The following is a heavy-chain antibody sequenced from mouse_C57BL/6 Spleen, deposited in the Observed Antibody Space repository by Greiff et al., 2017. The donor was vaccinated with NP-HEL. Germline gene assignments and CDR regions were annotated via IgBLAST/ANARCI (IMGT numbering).Heavy chain of an antibody. V-gene: IGHV1-82*01. Sequence: VQLQQSGPELVKPGASVKISCKASGYAFSSSWMNWVKQRPGKGLEWIGRIYPGDGDTNYNGKFKGKATLTADKSSSTAYMQLSSLTSEDSAVYFCAYYSNYNYFDYWGQGTTLTVSS. CDR3: AYYSNYNYFDY. J-gene: IGHJ2*01. CDR2: IYPGDGDT. D-gene: IGHD2-5*01. CDR1: GYAFSSSW.